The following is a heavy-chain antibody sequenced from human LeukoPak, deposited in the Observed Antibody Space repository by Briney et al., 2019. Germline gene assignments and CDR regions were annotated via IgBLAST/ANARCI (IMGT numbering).Heavy chain of an antibody. Sequence: SETLSLTCTVSGGSVNSYYLSWIRQPAGKTLEWIGRIYYSGSTNYNPSLKSRVTISVDTSKNQFSLKLSSVTAADTAVYYCARVGKQQLVYYYYYYMDVWGKGTTVTVSS. CDR3: ARVGKQQLVYYYYYYMDV. D-gene: IGHD6-13*01. J-gene: IGHJ6*03. CDR2: IYYSGST. V-gene: IGHV4-59*02. CDR1: GGSVNSYY.